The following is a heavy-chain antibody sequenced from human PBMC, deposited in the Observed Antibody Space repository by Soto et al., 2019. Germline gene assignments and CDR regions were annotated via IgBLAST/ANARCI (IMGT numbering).Heavy chain of an antibody. V-gene: IGHV4-39*01. J-gene: IGHJ4*02. CDR2: IYYSGTT. CDR3: AGIWFGELGVYY. CDR1: GGSITSDSYY. Sequence: SETLSLTCTVSGGSITSDSYYWGWIRQSPGKGLEWIWSIYYSGTTYYNPSLKSRVTISVDTSKIQFSLNLSSVTAADTAIYYCAGIWFGELGVYYWGQGTLVTVSS. D-gene: IGHD3-10*01.